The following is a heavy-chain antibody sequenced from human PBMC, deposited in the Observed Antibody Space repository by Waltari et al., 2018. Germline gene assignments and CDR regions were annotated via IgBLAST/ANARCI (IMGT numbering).Heavy chain of an antibody. CDR1: GGSFSGYY. CDR2: INHSGST. CDR3: ARLLRFLEWSYYYYYMDV. D-gene: IGHD3-3*01. Sequence: QVQLQQWGAGLLKPSETLSLTCAVYGGSFSGYYWSWIRQPPGKGLEWIGEINHSGSTNYNPSLKGRVTISVDTSKNQFSLKLSSVTAADTAVYYCARLLRFLEWSYYYYYMDVWGKGTTVTVSS. J-gene: IGHJ6*03. V-gene: IGHV4-34*01.